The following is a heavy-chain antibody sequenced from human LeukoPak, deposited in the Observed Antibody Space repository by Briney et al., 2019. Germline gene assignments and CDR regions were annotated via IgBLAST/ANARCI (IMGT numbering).Heavy chain of an antibody. CDR3: ARDADYGDYVLDY. Sequence: GGSLRLSCAASGFTVSSNYMSWVRQAPGKGLGWVSVIYSGGSTYYADSVKGRFTISRHNSKNTLYLQMNSLRAEDTAVYYCARDADYGDYVLDYWGQGTLVTVSS. D-gene: IGHD4-17*01. V-gene: IGHV3-53*04. CDR1: GFTVSSNY. CDR2: IYSGGST. J-gene: IGHJ4*02.